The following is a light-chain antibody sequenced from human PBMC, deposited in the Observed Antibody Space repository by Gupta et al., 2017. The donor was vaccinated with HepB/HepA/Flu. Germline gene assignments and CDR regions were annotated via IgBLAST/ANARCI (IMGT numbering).Light chain of an antibody. J-gene: IGLJ1*01. V-gene: IGLV3-1*01. Sequence: SYELTQPPSVSVSPGQTASITCSGDKLGDKYTCWYQQKPGQSPVLVIYQDSKWPSGIPERFSGSNSGNTATLTISATQAMDEADYYCQAWDSSTEVFGTGTKVTVL. CDR3: QAWDSSTEV. CDR2: QDS. CDR1: KLGDKY.